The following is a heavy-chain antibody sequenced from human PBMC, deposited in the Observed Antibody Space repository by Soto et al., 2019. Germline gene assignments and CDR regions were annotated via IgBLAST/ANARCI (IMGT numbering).Heavy chain of an antibody. V-gene: IGHV3-21*01. J-gene: IGHJ4*02. CDR1: GFTFSSYS. CDR3: ARDLGSSGSYHGIYFDS. D-gene: IGHD1-26*01. CDR2: ISSSSSYI. Sequence: PGGSLRLSCAASGFTFSSYSMNWVRQAPGKGLEWVSSISSSSSYIYYADSVKGRFTISRDNAKNSLYLQMNSLRAEDTAVYYCARDLGSSGSYHGIYFDSWGQGTLVTVSS.